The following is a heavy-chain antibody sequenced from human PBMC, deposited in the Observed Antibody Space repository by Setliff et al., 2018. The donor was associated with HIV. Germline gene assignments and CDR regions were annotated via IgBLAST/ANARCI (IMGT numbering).Heavy chain of an antibody. Sequence: ASVKVSCKTSGYTFTGYYVHWVRQAPGQGLEWMGWINPNNGDTNYAQKFQGRVTMSRDTSISTAYMVLSRLRSDDTAVYYCARSDHSSGYYYNFDYWGQGTLVTVSS. CDR3: ARSDHSSGYYYNFDY. D-gene: IGHD3-22*01. CDR1: GYTFTGYY. CDR2: INPNNGDT. V-gene: IGHV1-2*02. J-gene: IGHJ4*02.